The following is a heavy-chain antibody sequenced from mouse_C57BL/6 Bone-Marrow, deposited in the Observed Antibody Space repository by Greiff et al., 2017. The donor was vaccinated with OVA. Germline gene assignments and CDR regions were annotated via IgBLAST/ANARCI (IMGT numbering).Heavy chain of an antibody. J-gene: IGHJ3*01. CDR1: GYSITSGYY. CDR3: ARDYDYEFAY. V-gene: IGHV3-6*01. D-gene: IGHD2-4*01. CDR2: ISYDGSN. Sequence: ESGPGLVKPSQSLSLTCSVTGYSITSGYYWNWIRQLPGNKLEWMGYISYDGSNNYNPSLKNRISITHDTSKNQFFLKLNSVTSEDTATYYCARDYDYEFAYWGQGTLVTVSA.